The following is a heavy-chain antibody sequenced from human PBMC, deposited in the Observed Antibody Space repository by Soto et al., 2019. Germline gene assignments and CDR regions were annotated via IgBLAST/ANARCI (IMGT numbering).Heavy chain of an antibody. V-gene: IGHV4-31*03. CDR3: AREKGTYSNYNDAFDI. CDR1: GGSITTGGSY. CDR2: IYHSGNT. J-gene: IGHJ3*02. D-gene: IGHD4-4*01. Sequence: TLSLTCTVSGGSITTGGSYWSWIRQHPGKGLEWIGNIYHSGNTYYNPSLKSRLTISVDTSKNHFSLMVDSVTAADTAVYYCAREKGTYSNYNDAFDIWGQGTMVTVSS.